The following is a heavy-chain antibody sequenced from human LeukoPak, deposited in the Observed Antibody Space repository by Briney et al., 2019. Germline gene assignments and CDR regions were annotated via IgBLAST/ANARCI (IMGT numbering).Heavy chain of an antibody. D-gene: IGHD3-3*01. J-gene: IGHJ6*02. V-gene: IGHV5-10-1*01. Sequence: GESLKISCKASGYRXTTYWITWVRXMPGXXLEWMGRIDPSDSYTNYSPSFQGHVTISADKSISTAHLHWSRLKASDTATYYCARHGSGWSYYGMDVWGQGTTVTVSS. CDR1: GYRXTTYW. CDR3: ARHGSGWSYYGMDV. CDR2: IDPSDSYT.